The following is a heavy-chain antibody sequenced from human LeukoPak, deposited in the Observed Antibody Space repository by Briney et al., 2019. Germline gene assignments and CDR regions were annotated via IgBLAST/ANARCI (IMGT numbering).Heavy chain of an antibody. Sequence: SETLSLTCTVSGYSISSGYYWGWIRQPPGKGLEWIGSIYHSGSTYYNPSLKSRVTISVDTSKNQFSLKLSSVTAADTAVYYCARVQGGLFDYWGQGTLVTVSS. D-gene: IGHD3-16*01. CDR1: GYSISSGYY. V-gene: IGHV4-38-2*02. CDR3: ARVQGGLFDY. J-gene: IGHJ4*02. CDR2: IYHSGST.